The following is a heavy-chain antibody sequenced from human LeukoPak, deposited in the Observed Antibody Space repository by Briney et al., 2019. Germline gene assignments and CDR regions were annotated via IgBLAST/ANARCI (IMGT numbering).Heavy chain of an antibody. J-gene: IGHJ4*02. CDR3: ARAMRFTMIVFDY. V-gene: IGHV4-59*01. CDR1: GGSISSYY. CDR2: IYYSGST. D-gene: IGHD3-22*01. Sequence: PSETLSLTCTVSGGSISSYYWSWIRQPPGKGLEWIGYIYYSGSTNYNPSLKSRVTISVDTSKNQFSLKLSSVTAADTAVYYCARAMRFTMIVFDYWGQGTLVTVSS.